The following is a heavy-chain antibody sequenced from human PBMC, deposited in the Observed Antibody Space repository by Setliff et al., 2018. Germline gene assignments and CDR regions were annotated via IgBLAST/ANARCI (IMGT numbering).Heavy chain of an antibody. CDR2: IYPGDSHT. CDR1: GYSFSNFW. J-gene: IGHJ6*03. D-gene: IGHD3-3*01. CDR3: ARFWTLGGFYYYYMDV. V-gene: IGHV5-51*01. Sequence: PGESLKISCKGSGYSFSNFWIGWVRQMPGKGLEWMGIIYPGDSHTRYIPSFHGQVTMSADKAINTAYLQWSNLKASDTAIYYCARFWTLGGFYYYYMDVWGKGTTVTVSS.